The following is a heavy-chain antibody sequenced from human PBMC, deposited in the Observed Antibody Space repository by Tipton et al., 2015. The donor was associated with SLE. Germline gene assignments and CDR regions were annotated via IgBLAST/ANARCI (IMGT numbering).Heavy chain of an antibody. CDR2: ISSSSSYI. V-gene: IGHV3-21*01. Sequence: GSLRLSCAASGFTFSSYSMNWVRQAPGKGLEWVSSISSSSSYIYYADSVKGRFTISRDNAKISLYLQMNSLRAEDTAVYYCARSRPLAAGGFDYWGQGTLVTVSS. CDR3: ARSRPLAAGGFDY. J-gene: IGHJ4*02. D-gene: IGHD3-10*01. CDR1: GFTFSSYS.